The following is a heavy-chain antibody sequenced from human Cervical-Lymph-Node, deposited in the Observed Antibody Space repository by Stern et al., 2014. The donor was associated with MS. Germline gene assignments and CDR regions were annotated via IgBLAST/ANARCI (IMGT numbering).Heavy chain of an antibody. Sequence: VHLVESGAEVKKPGSSVKVSCKASGGTLNNYAVSWVRQAPGQGLGWIGKIIPFLGIANYAHKFQGRVTLTAAATTSYMEVSSLRSDDTAVYYCARSPDLYDSSGYYFDWGQGTLVTVSS. D-gene: IGHD3-22*01. CDR3: ARSPDLYDSSGYYFD. V-gene: IGHV1-69*09. J-gene: IGHJ4*02. CDR1: GGTLNNYA. CDR2: IIPFLGIA.